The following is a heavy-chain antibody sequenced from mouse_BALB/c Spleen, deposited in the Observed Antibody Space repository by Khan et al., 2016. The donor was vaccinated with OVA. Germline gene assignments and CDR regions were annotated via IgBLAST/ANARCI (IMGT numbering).Heavy chain of an antibody. J-gene: IGHJ4*01. Sequence: QVQLQQSGAELVRPGVSVKISCKGSGYTFTDYAMHWVKQSHTKSLEWIGVISTYYDDASYNQKFKGKATMPIDKSSSTAYLELARLTSEDSAIYYCTRNYYSTRNALDYWGQGTSVTVSS. CDR1: GYTFTDYA. CDR3: TRNYYSTRNALDY. V-gene: IGHV1S137*01. D-gene: IGHD1-1*01. CDR2: ISTYYDDA.